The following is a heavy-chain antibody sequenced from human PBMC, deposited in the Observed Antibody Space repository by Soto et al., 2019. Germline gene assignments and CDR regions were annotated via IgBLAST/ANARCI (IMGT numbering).Heavy chain of an antibody. V-gene: IGHV1-69*01. D-gene: IGHD3-22*01. Sequence: QVQLVQSGAEVKKPGSSVKVSCKASGGTFSSYAISWVRQAPGQGLEWMGGIIPIFGTANYAQKFQGRVTITADESTSTAYMELSSLRSEDTAVYYCARVGYDSSGYSWYYYYGMDVWGQGTTVTVS. CDR3: ARVGYDSSGYSWYYYYGMDV. CDR2: IIPIFGTA. J-gene: IGHJ6*02. CDR1: GGTFSSYA.